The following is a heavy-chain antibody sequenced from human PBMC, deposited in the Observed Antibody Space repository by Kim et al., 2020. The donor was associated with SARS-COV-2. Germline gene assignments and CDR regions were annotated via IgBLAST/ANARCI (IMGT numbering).Heavy chain of an antibody. V-gene: IGHV3-53*01. J-gene: IGHJ4*02. CDR3: VRDAGGY. Sequence: YSGGSTYYADSVMGRFTITRDNSKNTLYLQRNSLRADDTAVYYCVRDAGGYWGQGTLVTVSS. CDR2: YSGGST. D-gene: IGHD2-15*01.